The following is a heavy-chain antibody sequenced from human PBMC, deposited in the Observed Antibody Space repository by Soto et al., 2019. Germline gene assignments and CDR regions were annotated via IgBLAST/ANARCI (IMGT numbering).Heavy chain of an antibody. CDR2: INAGNGNT. J-gene: IGHJ4*02. CDR1: GYTFTSYA. V-gene: IGHV1-3*01. CDR3: ARALGFGLSDY. D-gene: IGHD3-10*01. Sequence: QVQLVQSGAEVKKPGASVKVSCKASGYTFTSYAMHWVRQAPGQRLEWMGWINAGNGNTKNSQKFQGRVTITRDTSASTAYMELSGLRSEDTAVYSCARALGFGLSDYWGQGTLVTVSS.